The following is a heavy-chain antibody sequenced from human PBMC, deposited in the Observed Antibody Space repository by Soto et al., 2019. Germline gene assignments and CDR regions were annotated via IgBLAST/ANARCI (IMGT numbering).Heavy chain of an antibody. CDR2: IYYSGST. V-gene: IGHV4-39*01. J-gene: IGHJ4*02. Sequence: SETLSLTCTVSGGSISSGGYYWSWIRQHPGKGLEWIGSIYYSGSTYYNPSLKSRVTISVDTSKNQFSLKLSSVTAADTAVYYCARGLYNWNYFDYWGQGTLVTVSS. CDR1: GGSISSGGYY. CDR3: ARGLYNWNYFDY. D-gene: IGHD1-20*01.